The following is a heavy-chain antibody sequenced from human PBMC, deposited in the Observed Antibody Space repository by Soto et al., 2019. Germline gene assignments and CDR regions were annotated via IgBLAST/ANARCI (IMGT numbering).Heavy chain of an antibody. J-gene: IGHJ5*02. CDR1: GGSFSGYY. Sequence: PSETLSLTCAVYGGSFSGYYWSWIRQPPGKGLEWIGEINHSGSTNYNPSLKSRVTISVDTSKNQFSLKLSSVTAADTAVYYCARGQRWFNWFDPWGQGTLVTVSS. CDR3: ARGQRWFNWFDP. V-gene: IGHV4-34*01. D-gene: IGHD2-15*01. CDR2: INHSGST.